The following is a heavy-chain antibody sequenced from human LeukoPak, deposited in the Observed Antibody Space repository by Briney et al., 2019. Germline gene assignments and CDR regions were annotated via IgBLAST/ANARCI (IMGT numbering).Heavy chain of an antibody. D-gene: IGHD6-6*01. CDR3: ARAIRADRRGSWFDP. V-gene: IGHV1-69*05. Sequence: VASVKVSCKASGGTFSSYAISWVRQAPGQGLEWMGGIIPIFGTANYAQKFQGRVTITTDESTSTAYMELSSLRSEDTAVYYCARAIRADRRGSWFDPWGQGTLVTVSS. CDR2: IIPIFGTA. J-gene: IGHJ5*02. CDR1: GGTFSSYA.